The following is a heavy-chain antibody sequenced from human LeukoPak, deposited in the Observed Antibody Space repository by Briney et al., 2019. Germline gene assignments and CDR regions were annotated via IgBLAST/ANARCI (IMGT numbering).Heavy chain of an antibody. D-gene: IGHD3-22*01. CDR3: ALDSSGYYYYFDY. V-gene: IGHV3-66*01. J-gene: IGHJ4*02. CDR2: IYSGGST. CDR1: GFTVSSNY. Sequence: GGSLRLSCAASGFTVSSNYMRWVRQAPGKGLEWVSVIYSGGSTYYADSVKGRLTISRDNSKNTLYLQMNSLRAEDTAVYYCALDSSGYYYYFDYWGQGTLVTVSS.